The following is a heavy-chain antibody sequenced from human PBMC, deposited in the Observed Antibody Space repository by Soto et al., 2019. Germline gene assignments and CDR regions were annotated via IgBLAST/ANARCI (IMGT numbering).Heavy chain of an antibody. J-gene: IGHJ4*02. CDR2: IYYSGST. Sequence: KSSDTLSLTCSVSLDYISGYYCGWIRQPPGKGLEWIGDIYYSGSTNYNPSLKSRVTISVYTSKNQFSPKLSSVTAADTAVYYCARYAQGYSSTYFDYWGQGTLVTVSS. D-gene: IGHD6-13*01. V-gene: IGHV4-59*01. CDR3: ARYAQGYSSTYFDY. CDR1: LDYISGYY.